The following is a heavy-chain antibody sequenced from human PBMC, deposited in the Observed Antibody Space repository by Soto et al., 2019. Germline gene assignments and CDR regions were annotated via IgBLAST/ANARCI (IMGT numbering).Heavy chain of an antibody. J-gene: IGHJ6*03. CDR2: IYYSGST. CDR1: GGSVSSYY. CDR3: ARHYPIYYYYMDV. V-gene: IGHV4-59*08. Sequence: SETLSLTCTVSGGSVSSYYWSWIRQPPGKGLEWIGYIYYSGSTNYNPSLKSRVTISVDTSKNQFSLKLSSVTAADTAVYYCARHYPIYYYYMDVWGKGTTVTVSS.